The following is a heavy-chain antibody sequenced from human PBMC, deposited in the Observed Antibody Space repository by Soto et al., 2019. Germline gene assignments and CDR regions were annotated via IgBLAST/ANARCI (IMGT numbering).Heavy chain of an antibody. CDR2: ISYDGSNK. CDR3: AKSQGPGPLGCFDY. J-gene: IGHJ4*02. V-gene: IGHV3-30*18. CDR1: GFTFRSYG. Sequence: PGGSLRLSCAVSGFTFRSYGMHWVRQAPGKGLEWMAVISYDGSNKYYADSVKGRFTISRDNSKNTLYLQMNSLKTEDTAVYYCAKSQGPGPLGCFDYWGQGTLVTVSS. D-gene: IGHD7-27*01.